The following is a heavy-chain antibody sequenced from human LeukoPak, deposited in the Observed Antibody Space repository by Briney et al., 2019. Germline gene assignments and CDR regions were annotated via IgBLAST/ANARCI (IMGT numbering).Heavy chain of an antibody. Sequence: PGGSLRLSCAASGFTFSSQAMSWVRQAPGRGLEWISAISGPASSTYYADSVKGRFTISRDNSKNTLYLQMNSLRAEDTAVYYCAKVSGSKAIDYWGQGTLVTVSS. D-gene: IGHD7-27*01. J-gene: IGHJ4*02. V-gene: IGHV3-23*01. CDR3: AKVSGSKAIDY. CDR2: ISGPASST. CDR1: GFTFSSQA.